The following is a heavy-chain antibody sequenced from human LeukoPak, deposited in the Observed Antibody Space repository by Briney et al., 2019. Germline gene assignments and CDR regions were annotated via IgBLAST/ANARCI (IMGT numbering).Heavy chain of an antibody. Sequence: KPSETLSLTCTVSGGSISTYYWSWIRQPAGKGLEWIGGVYTSGSTNYNPSLKSRVTMSVDTSKNQFSLKVNSVTAADTAVYYCARDSTLSASFDVWGQGTMVTVSS. V-gene: IGHV4-4*07. CDR1: GGSISTYY. CDR3: ARDSTLSASFDV. J-gene: IGHJ3*01. CDR2: VYTSGST. D-gene: IGHD5/OR15-5a*01.